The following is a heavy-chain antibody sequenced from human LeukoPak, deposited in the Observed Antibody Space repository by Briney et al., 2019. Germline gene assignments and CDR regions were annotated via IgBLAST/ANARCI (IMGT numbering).Heavy chain of an antibody. CDR2: IIPIFGTA. D-gene: IGHD3-22*01. CDR3: ARGDSSGYYFDY. J-gene: IGHJ4*02. CDR1: GGTFSSYT. V-gene: IGHV1-69*01. Sequence: ASVKVSCKASGGTFSSYTISWVRQAPGQGLKWMGGIIPIFGTANYAQKFQGRVTITADESTSTAYMELSSLRSEDTAVYYCARGDSSGYYFDYWGQGTLVTVSS.